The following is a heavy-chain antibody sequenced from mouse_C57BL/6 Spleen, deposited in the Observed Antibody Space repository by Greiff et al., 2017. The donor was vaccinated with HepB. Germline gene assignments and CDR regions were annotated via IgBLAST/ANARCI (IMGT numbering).Heavy chain of an antibody. J-gene: IGHJ2*01. D-gene: IGHD1-2*01. Sequence: EVKLMESGGGLVQPGGSLSLSCAASGFTFTDYYMSWVRQPPGKALEWLGFIRNKANGYTTEYSASVKGRFTISRDNSQSILYLQMNALRAEDSATYYCARSLWGTAGPFDYWGQGTTLTVSS. V-gene: IGHV7-3*01. CDR2: IRNKANGYTT. CDR3: ARSLWGTAGPFDY. CDR1: GFTFTDYY.